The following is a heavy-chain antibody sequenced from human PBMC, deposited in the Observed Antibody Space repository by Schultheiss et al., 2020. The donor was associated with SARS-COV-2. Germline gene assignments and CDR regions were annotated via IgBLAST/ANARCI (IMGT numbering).Heavy chain of an antibody. D-gene: IGHD3-3*01. CDR1: GFSLSNARMG. V-gene: IGHV2-26*01. J-gene: IGHJ4*02. CDR3: ARIRTDLTIFGVVIIRHFDY. CDR2: IFSNDEK. Sequence: SGPTLVKPTETLTLTCTVSGFSLSNARMGVSWIRQPPGKALEWLAHIFSNDEKSYSTSLKSRLTISKDTSKSQVVLTMTNMDPVDTATYYCARIRTDLTIFGVVIIRHFDYWGQGTLVTVSS.